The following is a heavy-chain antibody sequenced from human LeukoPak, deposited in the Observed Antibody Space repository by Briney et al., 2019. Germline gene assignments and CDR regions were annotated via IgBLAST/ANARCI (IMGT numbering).Heavy chain of an antibody. D-gene: IGHD1-1*01. Sequence: GGCLTLSCAGSVLTFSDYDMHAVRQATGRGREGVAAICTAGDTYYTGSVKGRFTISRENAKNSLYLQMNSLRAGDTAVYYCARVAKERVGGVYYFAYWGQGTLVTVSS. CDR3: ARVAKERVGGVYYFAY. J-gene: IGHJ4*02. CDR2: ICTAGDT. CDR1: VLTFSDYD. V-gene: IGHV3-13*01.